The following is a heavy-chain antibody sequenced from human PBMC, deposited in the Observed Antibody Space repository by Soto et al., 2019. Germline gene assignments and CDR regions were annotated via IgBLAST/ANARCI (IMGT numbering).Heavy chain of an antibody. D-gene: IGHD2-21*02. J-gene: IGHJ6*02. CDR2: MYNTGST. CDR1: GGTISRYY. Sequence: QVQLQESGPGLVKPSETLSLTCTVSGGTISRYYWSWIRQPPGKGLEWIGYMYNTGSTVYNPSFKIRVTRSVDTSKNQFSLKLNSVTAADTAVYYCARDLWGYCGTDCYPLDVWGQGTTVTVSS. V-gene: IGHV4-59*01. CDR3: ARDLWGYCGTDCYPLDV.